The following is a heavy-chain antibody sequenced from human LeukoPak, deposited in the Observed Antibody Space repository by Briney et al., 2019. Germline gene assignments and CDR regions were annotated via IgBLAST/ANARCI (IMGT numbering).Heavy chain of an antibody. CDR3: AAPTAAGSFDY. J-gene: IGHJ4*02. Sequence: SETLSLTCTVSGGSISSYYWSWIRQPPGKGLEWIGYIYYSGSTNYNPSLKSRVTISVDTSKNQFSLKLSSVTAADTAVYYCAAPTAAGSFDYWGQGTLVTVSS. CDR1: GGSISSYY. V-gene: IGHV4-59*01. D-gene: IGHD6-13*01. CDR2: IYYSGST.